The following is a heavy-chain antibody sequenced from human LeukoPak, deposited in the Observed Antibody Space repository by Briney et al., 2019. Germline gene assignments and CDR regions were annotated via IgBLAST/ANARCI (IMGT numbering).Heavy chain of an antibody. J-gene: IGHJ4*02. CDR2: ISAYNGNT. CDR3: AKTGSYSTGWILRVFDY. D-gene: IGHD6-19*01. Sequence: GASVKVSCKASGYTFTSYGISWVRQAPGQGLEWMGWISAYNGNTNYAQKLQGRVTMTTDTSTSTAYMELRSLRSDDTAVYYCAKTGSYSTGWILRVFDYWGQRTLDTVSS. V-gene: IGHV1-18*01. CDR1: GYTFTSYG.